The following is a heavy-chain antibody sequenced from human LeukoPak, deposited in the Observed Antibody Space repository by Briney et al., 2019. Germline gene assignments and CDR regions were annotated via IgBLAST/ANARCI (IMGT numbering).Heavy chain of an antibody. D-gene: IGHD2-2*01. CDR2: ISSSSSYI. Sequence: GGSLRLSCAASVFTFSSYSMNWVRQAPGKGLEWVSSISSSSSYIYYADSVKGRFTISRDNAKNSLYLQMNRLRAEDTAVYYCARDSGQYQLKPLGYFDLWGRGTLVTVSS. V-gene: IGHV3-21*01. CDR3: ARDSGQYQLKPLGYFDL. J-gene: IGHJ2*01. CDR1: VFTFSSYS.